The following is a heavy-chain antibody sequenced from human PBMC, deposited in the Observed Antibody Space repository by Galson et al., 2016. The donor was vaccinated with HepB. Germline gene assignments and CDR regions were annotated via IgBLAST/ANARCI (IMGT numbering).Heavy chain of an antibody. D-gene: IGHD2-8*02. CDR1: GFSLSSSGMC. V-gene: IGHV2-70*01. J-gene: IGHJ3*02. Sequence: PALVKPTQTLTLTCTFSGFSLSSSGMCVIWIRQPPGKAPEWLALIDWAGDKYYSSSLKPRLTISKDASKSQVFLTMTNVDPVDTATYSRARVDTNLVLRSAFDIWGQGTIVTVSS. CDR2: IDWAGDK. CDR3: ARVDTNLVLRSAFDI.